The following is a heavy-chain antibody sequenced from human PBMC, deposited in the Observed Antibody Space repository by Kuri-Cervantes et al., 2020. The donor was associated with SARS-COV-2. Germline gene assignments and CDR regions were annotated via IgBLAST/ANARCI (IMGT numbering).Heavy chain of an antibody. J-gene: IGHJ5*02. Sequence: SETLSLTCTVPGGSIRRSSHFWGWIRQPPGKGLEWVGSIHYRGPTYYKPSLNSRVTISVDTSKDLFSLRLTSVTATDTAIYYCATGRVVPGGYWFDPWGQGRLVTVSS. V-gene: IGHV4-39*02. CDR1: GGSIRRSSHF. CDR3: ATGRVVPGGYWFDP. CDR2: IHYRGPT. D-gene: IGHD2-2*01.